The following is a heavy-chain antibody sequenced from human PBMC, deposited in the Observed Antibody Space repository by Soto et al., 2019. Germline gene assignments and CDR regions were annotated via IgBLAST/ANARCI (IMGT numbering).Heavy chain of an antibody. Sequence: QVQLQESGPGLVKPSETLSLTCTVSGGSISSYYWSWIRQPPGKGLEWIGYIYYSGSTNYNPSLKSGVTISVDTSKNQFSLKLSSVTAADTAVYYCARGTMGVVDYWGQGTLVTVSS. CDR2: IYYSGST. D-gene: IGHD1-1*01. J-gene: IGHJ4*02. CDR3: ARGTMGVVDY. V-gene: IGHV4-59*01. CDR1: GGSISSYY.